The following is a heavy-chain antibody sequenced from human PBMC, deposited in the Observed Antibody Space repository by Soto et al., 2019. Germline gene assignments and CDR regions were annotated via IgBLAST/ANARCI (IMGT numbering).Heavy chain of an antibody. CDR1: GFTFNTYW. D-gene: IGHD6-19*01. CDR3: AKGASGDHPFR. V-gene: IGHV3-74*01. J-gene: IGHJ4*02. CDR2: IDGDGTRT. Sequence: EVQLVESGGGLVQPGGSLRLSCAASGFTFNTYWMHWVRQAPGKGLVWVSRIDGDGTRTNYADAVEGRFTISRDNAKNTLYLQVNSLRVEDTAMYYCAKGASGDHPFRWGQGTLVTVSS.